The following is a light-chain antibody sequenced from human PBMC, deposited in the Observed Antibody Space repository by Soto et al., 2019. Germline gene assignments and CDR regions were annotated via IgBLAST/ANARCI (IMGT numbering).Light chain of an antibody. CDR3: QQSYSTPRT. CDR1: QRVDSY. Sequence: DIQMTQSPSSLSASIGDRVTITCRASQRVDSYLSWYQHKPGKAPKLLIYAASTLQSGVPSRFSGSGSGTDFTLTISGLQSEDFATYYCQQSYSTPRTFGQGTKVDI. CDR2: AAS. J-gene: IGKJ1*01. V-gene: IGKV1-39*01.